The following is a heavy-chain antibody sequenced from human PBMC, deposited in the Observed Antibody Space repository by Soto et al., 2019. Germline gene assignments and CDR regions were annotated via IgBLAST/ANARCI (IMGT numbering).Heavy chain of an antibody. CDR3: ARDRSGITKAFWFDP. V-gene: IGHV3-66*01. J-gene: IGHJ5*02. CDR2: IYSGGST. Sequence: GGSLRLSCAASGFTVSSNYMSWVRQAPGKGLEWVSVIYSGGSTYYADSVMGRFTSSRDNSKNTLYLQMNSLRAEDTAVYYCARDRSGITKAFWFDPWGQGTLVTVSS. CDR1: GFTVSSNY. D-gene: IGHD1-7*01.